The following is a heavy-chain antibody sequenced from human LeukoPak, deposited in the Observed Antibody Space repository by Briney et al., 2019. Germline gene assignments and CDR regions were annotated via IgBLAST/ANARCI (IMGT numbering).Heavy chain of an antibody. V-gene: IGHV4-34*01. CDR3: ARATGFDH. Sequence: SETLSLTCAVYGGSFSGYYWSWIRQPPGKGLEWIGEINHSGSTNYNPSLESRVTISVDTSKNQFSLKLSSVAAADTAVYYCARATGFDHWGQGTLVTVSS. J-gene: IGHJ5*02. CDR2: INHSGST. CDR1: GGSFSGYY.